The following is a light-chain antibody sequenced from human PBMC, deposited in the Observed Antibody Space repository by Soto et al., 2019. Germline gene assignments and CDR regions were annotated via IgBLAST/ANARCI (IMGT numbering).Light chain of an antibody. V-gene: IGKV4-1*01. CDR2: WAS. CDR1: QSVLSSSNNKNS. CDR3: QQYYNLPWT. Sequence: DIVMTQSPDSLAVSLGERATVNCKSSQSVLSSSNNKNSLAWYQQRPGHPPRLLLSWASAQESGVPDRFSGSGSGTDFTLTISSLQAEDVAVYYCQQYYNLPWTFGQGTKVEIK. J-gene: IGKJ1*01.